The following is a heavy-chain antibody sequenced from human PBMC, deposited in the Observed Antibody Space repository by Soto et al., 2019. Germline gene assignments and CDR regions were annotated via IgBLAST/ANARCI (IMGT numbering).Heavy chain of an antibody. CDR2: LYDVDGS. CDR3: ATWHEREHAYDV. Sequence: DVQLVESGGGLMQPGESLRLSCAASGLTVSGKKYVAWVRQAPGKGLEWVSALYDVDGSFYAESVKGRFTTSSDSSKTTVYLQMNGLRPDDTAVYYCATWHEREHAYDVWGQGTTVTGSS. D-gene: IGHD1-1*01. V-gene: IGHV3-53*01. CDR1: GLTVSGKKY. J-gene: IGHJ3*01.